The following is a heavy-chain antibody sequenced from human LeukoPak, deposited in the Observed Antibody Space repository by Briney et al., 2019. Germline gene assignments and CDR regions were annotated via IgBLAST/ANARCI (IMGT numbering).Heavy chain of an antibody. CDR1: GASIGSGGYS. Sequence: SQTLSLTCAVSGASIGSGGYSWSWIRQPPGKGLEWIGYIYHSGNTFYNPSLKSRVIISVDRSENHFSLNLRSVTAADTAVYYCARGREFDSSSYEVDYWGQGTLVTVSS. V-gene: IGHV4-30-2*01. J-gene: IGHJ4*02. CDR3: ARGREFDSSSYEVDY. D-gene: IGHD3-22*01. CDR2: IYHSGNT.